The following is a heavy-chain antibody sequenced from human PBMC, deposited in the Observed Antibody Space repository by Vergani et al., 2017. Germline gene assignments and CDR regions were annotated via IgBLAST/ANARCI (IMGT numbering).Heavy chain of an antibody. Sequence: QVTLRESGPALVKPTQTLTLTCTFSGFSLSTSGMCVSWIRQPPGKALEWLALIDWDDDKYYSTSLKTRLTISKDTSKNQVVLTMTNMDPVDTATYYCERILCSVEWVGGGSSDGMDVWGQGTTVTVSS. J-gene: IGHJ6*02. CDR1: GFSLSTSGMC. CDR2: IDWDDDK. D-gene: IGHD2-15*01. V-gene: IGHV2-70*01. CDR3: ERILCSVEWVGGGSSDGMDV.